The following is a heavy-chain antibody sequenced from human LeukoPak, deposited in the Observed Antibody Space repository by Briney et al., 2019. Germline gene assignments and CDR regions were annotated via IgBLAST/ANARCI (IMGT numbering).Heavy chain of an antibody. CDR1: GFTFSSYE. D-gene: IGHD3-3*01. Sequence: PGGSLRLSCAASGFTFSSYEMNWVRQAPGKGLEWVSRINSDGSSTSYADSVKGRFTISRDNAKNTLYLQMNSLRAEDTAVYYCARDRDPYYDFWSGQERADAFDIWGQGTMVTVSS. CDR3: ARDRDPYYDFWSGQERADAFDI. V-gene: IGHV3-74*01. J-gene: IGHJ3*02. CDR2: INSDGSST.